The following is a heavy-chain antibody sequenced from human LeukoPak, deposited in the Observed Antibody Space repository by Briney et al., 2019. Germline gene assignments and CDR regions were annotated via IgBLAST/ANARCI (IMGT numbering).Heavy chain of an antibody. Sequence: SVKVSCKASGGTFSSYAISWVRQAPGQGLEWMGRIIPIFGTANYAQKFQGRVTITTDESTSTAYMELSSLRSEDTPVYYCARSELRQQLVDYWGQGTLVTVSS. V-gene: IGHV1-69*05. CDR2: IIPIFGTA. CDR3: ARSELRQQLVDY. CDR1: GGTFSSYA. D-gene: IGHD6-13*01. J-gene: IGHJ4*02.